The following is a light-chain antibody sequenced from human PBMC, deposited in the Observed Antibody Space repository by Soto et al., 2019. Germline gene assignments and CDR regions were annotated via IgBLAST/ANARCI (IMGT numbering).Light chain of an antibody. CDR1: HSISSW. Sequence: DIQMTHSPSTLSASVGDRVTITCRASHSISSWLAWYQQKPGKAPKLLIYKASSLESGVPSRFSGSGSGTDFTLTISSLQPEDFATYYCQQSYSTSAITFGQGTRLEIK. J-gene: IGKJ5*01. CDR2: KAS. V-gene: IGKV1-5*03. CDR3: QQSYSTSAIT.